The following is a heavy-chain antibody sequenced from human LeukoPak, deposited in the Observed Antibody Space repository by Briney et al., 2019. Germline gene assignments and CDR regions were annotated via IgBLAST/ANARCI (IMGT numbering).Heavy chain of an antibody. V-gene: IGHV1-2*02. J-gene: IGHJ4*02. D-gene: IGHD3-10*01. Sequence: ASVEVSCKASGYTFTGYYMHWVRQAPGQGLEWMGWINPNSGGTNYAQKFQGRVTMARDTSISTAYMELSRLRSDDTAVYYCARDYHHYGSGSFYYFDYWGQGTLVTVSS. CDR3: ARDYHHYGSGSFYYFDY. CDR2: INPNSGGT. CDR1: GYTFTGYY.